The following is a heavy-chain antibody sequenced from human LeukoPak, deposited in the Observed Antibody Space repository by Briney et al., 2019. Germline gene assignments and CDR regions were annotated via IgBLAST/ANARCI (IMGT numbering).Heavy chain of an antibody. D-gene: IGHD2-2*01. Sequence: PSETLSLTCTVSGGSISSSRDYWDWIRQPPGKGLEWIGSISYTGITYYNPSLKSRVTISVDTSKNQFSLKLSSVTAADTAVYYCARLLTGSTSWHIDYWGQGTPVTVSS. V-gene: IGHV4-39*01. CDR1: GGSISSSRDY. CDR2: ISYTGIT. CDR3: ARLLTGSTSWHIDY. J-gene: IGHJ4*02.